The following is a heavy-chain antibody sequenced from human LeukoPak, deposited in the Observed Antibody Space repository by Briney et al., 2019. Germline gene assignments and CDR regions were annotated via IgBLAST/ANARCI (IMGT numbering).Heavy chain of an antibody. J-gene: IGHJ4*02. D-gene: IGHD4-17*01. V-gene: IGHV3-48*01. CDR1: GFTFSRYD. Sequence: GGSLRLSCAASGFTFSRYDMNWVRQAPGKGLEWVSYISSSGNTVYYADSVKGRFTISRDNAKNSLFLQMKSLRAEDTAVYYCARGLTTGGSDYWGQGILVSVSS. CDR3: ARGLTTGGSDY. CDR2: ISSSGNTV.